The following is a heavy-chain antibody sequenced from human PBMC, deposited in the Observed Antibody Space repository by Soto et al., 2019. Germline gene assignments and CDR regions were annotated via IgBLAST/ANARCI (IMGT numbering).Heavy chain of an antibody. CDR3: ARGIRGRRGAY. V-gene: IGHV4-34*01. D-gene: IGHD3-10*01. CDR1: GGSFIGYY. CDR2: INHSGST. J-gene: IGHJ4*02. Sequence: QVQLQQWGAGLLKPSETLSLTCAVYGGSFIGYYWSWIRQPPGKGLEWIGEINHSGSTNYNPSLKRRVTISVDTSKNQFSLKLSSVTAADTAVYYCARGIRGRRGAYWGQGTLVTVSS.